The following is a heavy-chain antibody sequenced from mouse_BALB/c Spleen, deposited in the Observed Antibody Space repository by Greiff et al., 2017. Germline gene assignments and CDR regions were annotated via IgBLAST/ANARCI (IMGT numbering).Heavy chain of an antibody. D-gene: IGHD2-1*01. CDR3: ARGGGNGAWFAY. Sequence: VQGVESGPGLVAPSQSLSITCTVSGFSLTSYGVHWVRQPPGKGLEWLGVIWAGGSTNYNSALMSRLSISKDNSTSQVFLKMNSLQTDDTAMYYCARGGGNGAWFAYWGQGTLVTVSA. CDR1: GFSLTSYG. J-gene: IGHJ3*01. CDR2: IWAGGST. V-gene: IGHV2-9*02.